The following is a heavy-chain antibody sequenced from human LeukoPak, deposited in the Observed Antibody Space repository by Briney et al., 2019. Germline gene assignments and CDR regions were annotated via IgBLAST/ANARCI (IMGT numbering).Heavy chain of an antibody. Sequence: PSETLSLTCTVSGGSISSGGYYWSWIRQHPGKGLEWIGYIYYSGSTYYNPSLKSRVTISVDTSKNQFSLRLSSVTAADTAVYYCARDFGEVGANDYYYYYGMDVWGQGTTVTVSS. V-gene: IGHV4-31*03. CDR3: ARDFGEVGANDYYYYYGMDV. CDR1: GGSISSGGYY. D-gene: IGHD1-26*01. J-gene: IGHJ6*02. CDR2: IYYSGST.